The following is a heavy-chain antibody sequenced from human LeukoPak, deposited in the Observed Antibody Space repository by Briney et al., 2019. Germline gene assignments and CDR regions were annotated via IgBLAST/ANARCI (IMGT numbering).Heavy chain of an antibody. CDR3: ARERSESPGSGYDMDV. CDR2: IYSNGHI. Sequence: SETLYLTCTVSGGSISGYYWNWIRQAAGKGLEWVGRIYSNGHIDHNASLKSRVAMSVDTSTNLFSLKLNSLTAADTAVYYCARERSESPGSGYDMDVWGKGTPVIVSS. J-gene: IGHJ6*03. V-gene: IGHV4-4*07. CDR1: GGSISGYY. D-gene: IGHD1-14*01.